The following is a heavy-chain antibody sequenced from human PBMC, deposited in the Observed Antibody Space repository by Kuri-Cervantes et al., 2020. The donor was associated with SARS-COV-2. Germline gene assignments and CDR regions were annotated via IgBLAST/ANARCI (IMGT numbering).Heavy chain of an antibody. Sequence: SETLSLTCTVSGGSISSGSYYWSRIRQPAGKGLEWIGRIYTSGSTNYNPSLKSRVTISVDTSKNQFSLKLSSVTAADTAVYYCARVNQWLASADIWGQGTMVTVSS. CDR3: ARVNQWLASADI. CDR1: GGSISSGSYY. D-gene: IGHD6-19*01. CDR2: IYTSGST. V-gene: IGHV4-61*02. J-gene: IGHJ3*02.